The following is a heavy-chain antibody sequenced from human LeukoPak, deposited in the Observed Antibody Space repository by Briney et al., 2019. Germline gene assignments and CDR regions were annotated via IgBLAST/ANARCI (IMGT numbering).Heavy chain of an antibody. CDR2: ISGSGGST. J-gene: IGHJ4*02. CDR1: GFTFSSYW. CDR3: ARDTAVSDFDY. V-gene: IGHV3-21*01. Sequence: PGGSLRLSCAASGFTFSSYWMSWVRQAPGKGLEWVSGISGSGGSTNYADSMKGRFTISRDNAKNSLYLQMNSLRAEDTAVYYCARDTAVSDFDYWGRGTLVTVSS. D-gene: IGHD4-23*01.